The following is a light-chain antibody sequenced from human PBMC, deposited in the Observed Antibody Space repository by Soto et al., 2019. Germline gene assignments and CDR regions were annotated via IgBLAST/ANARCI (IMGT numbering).Light chain of an antibody. CDR1: SSDVGSYDY. V-gene: IGLV2-8*01. J-gene: IGLJ1*01. CDR2: EVN. CDR3: SSYAGSNNFPYV. Sequence: QSALTQPTSASGSPGQSVAISCTGTSSDVGSYDYVSWYQHHPGKAPKLMIYEVNKRPSGVPDRFSGSKSGNTASLTVSGLQAEDEADYYCSSYAGSNNFPYVFGTGTKLTVL.